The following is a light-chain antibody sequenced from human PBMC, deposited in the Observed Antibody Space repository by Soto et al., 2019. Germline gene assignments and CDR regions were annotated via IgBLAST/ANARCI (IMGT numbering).Light chain of an antibody. CDR2: EVS. V-gene: IGLV2-14*02. J-gene: IGLJ1*01. CDR3: SSYTSSSTS. Sequence: QSALTQPASVAGSPGQSITISCTGTSSDVGLYNLVSWYQQHPGKAPKFMIYEVSNRPSGVSNRFSGSKSGNTASLTISGLQAEDEADYYCSSYTSSSTSFGTGTKVTVL. CDR1: SSDVGLYNL.